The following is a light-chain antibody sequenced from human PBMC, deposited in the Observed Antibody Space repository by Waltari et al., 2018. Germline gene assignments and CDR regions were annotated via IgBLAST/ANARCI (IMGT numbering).Light chain of an antibody. V-gene: IGLV2-11*01. CDR2: DVS. CDR1: SSAVGRYHY. J-gene: IGLJ1*01. Sequence: QSALTQPRSVSGSPGQSVTIPCTGTSSAVGRYHYFSWYQQHPGKVPKLMIYDVSKRPSGVPDRFSGSKSGNTASLTISGLQAEDEADYYCCSFAHNLYVFGIGTQVTVL. CDR3: CSFAHNLYV.